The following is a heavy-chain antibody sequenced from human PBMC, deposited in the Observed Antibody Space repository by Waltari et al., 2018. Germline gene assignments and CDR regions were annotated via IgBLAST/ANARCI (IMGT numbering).Heavy chain of an antibody. Sequence: QVQLVQSGAEVKKPGASVKVSCKASGYTFTSYDINWVRQATGQGLEWMGWMNPNSGNTGYAQKFQGRVTMTRNTSISTAYMELSSLRSEDTAVYYCARGTDRPRYAPYGDNFSVWGQGTLVTVSS. CDR1: GYTFTSYD. V-gene: IGHV1-8*01. CDR3: ARGTDRPRYAPYGDNFSV. J-gene: IGHJ4*02. CDR2: MNPNSGNT. D-gene: IGHD1-20*01.